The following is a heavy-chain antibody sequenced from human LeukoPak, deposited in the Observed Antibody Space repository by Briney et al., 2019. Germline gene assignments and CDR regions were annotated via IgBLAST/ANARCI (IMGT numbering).Heavy chain of an antibody. CDR1: GFTFSSYG. Sequence: GGSLRLSCAASGFTFSSYGMSWVRQAPGKGLEWVSAISGSGGSTYYADSVKGRFTISRENAKNSLYLQMNSLRAGDTAVYYCARGYYGSGLGSYDAFDIWGQGTMVTVSS. V-gene: IGHV3-23*01. CDR2: ISGSGGST. CDR3: ARGYYGSGLGSYDAFDI. J-gene: IGHJ3*02. D-gene: IGHD3-10*01.